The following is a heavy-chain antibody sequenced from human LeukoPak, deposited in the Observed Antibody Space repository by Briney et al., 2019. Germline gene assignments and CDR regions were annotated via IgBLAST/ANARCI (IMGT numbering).Heavy chain of an antibody. CDR1: GFTFSSYW. Sequence: GGSLRLSCAASGFTFSSYWMSWVRQAPGKGLEWVANIKQDGSEKYYVDSVKGRFTISRDNAKNSLYLQMNSLRAEDTAVYYCARVMMAATNWFDPWGQGTLVTVSS. CDR3: ARVMMAATNWFDP. D-gene: IGHD5-24*01. V-gene: IGHV3-7*01. CDR2: IKQDGSEK. J-gene: IGHJ5*02.